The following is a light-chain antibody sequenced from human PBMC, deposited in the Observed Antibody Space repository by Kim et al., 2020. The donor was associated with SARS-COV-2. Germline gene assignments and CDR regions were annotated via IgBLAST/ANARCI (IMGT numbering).Light chain of an antibody. CDR2: DAT. CDR1: QTINNK. CDR3: QQSNDWPPLT. J-gene: IGKJ1*01. Sequence: SPGESASRPCGASQTINNKLVWYQQKPGQAPRLLIYDATTRATGVPARFIGSGSETDYTLTISSLQSDEFAVYYYQQSNDWPPLTFGQGTKVDIK. V-gene: IGKV3-15*01.